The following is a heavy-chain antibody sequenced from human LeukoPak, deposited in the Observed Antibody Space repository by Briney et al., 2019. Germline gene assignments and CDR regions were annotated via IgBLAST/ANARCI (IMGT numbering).Heavy chain of an antibody. CDR2: INHSGST. D-gene: IGHD3-3*01. J-gene: IGHJ4*02. Sequence: SETLSLTCAVYGGSFSGYYWSWIRQPPGKGLEWIGEINHSGSTNYNPSLKSQVTISVDTSKNQFSLKLSSVTAADTAVYYCARTPVLRFLEWLSNYFDCWGQGTLVTVSS. CDR1: GGSFSGYY. CDR3: ARTPVLRFLEWLSNYFDC. V-gene: IGHV4-34*01.